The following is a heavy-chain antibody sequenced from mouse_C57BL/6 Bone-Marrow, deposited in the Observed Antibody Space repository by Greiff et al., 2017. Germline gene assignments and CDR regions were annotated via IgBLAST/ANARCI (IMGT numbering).Heavy chain of an antibody. J-gene: IGHJ4*01. Sequence: QVQLQQSGPELVKPGASVKISCKASGYTFTDYYINWVRQRPGQGLEWIGWIFPGSGSTYSNEKFKGKATLTVDKSSSPAYMLLSSLTSEDSAVYVWARKRNWERGAMDYWGQGTSVTVSS. D-gene: IGHD4-1*01. CDR3: ARKRNWERGAMDY. CDR2: IFPGSGST. V-gene: IGHV1-75*01. CDR1: GYTFTDYY.